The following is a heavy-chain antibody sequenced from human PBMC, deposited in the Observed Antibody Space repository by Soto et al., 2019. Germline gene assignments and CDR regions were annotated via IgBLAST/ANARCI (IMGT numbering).Heavy chain of an antibody. Sequence: QVQLQESGPGLVKPSQTLSLTCTVSGGSINSGGYYWSWIRQHPGKGREWIGYIYYSGSTYYNPSLKSRVTISVDTSKNQFSLQLSSVTAADTAVYYCARAGYSYGPNPLLYWGQGTLVTVSS. J-gene: IGHJ4*02. CDR3: ARAGYSYGPNPLLY. CDR1: GGSINSGGYY. D-gene: IGHD5-18*01. V-gene: IGHV4-31*03. CDR2: IYYSGST.